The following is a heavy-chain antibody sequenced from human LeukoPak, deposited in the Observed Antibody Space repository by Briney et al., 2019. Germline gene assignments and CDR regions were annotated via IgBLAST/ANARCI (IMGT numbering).Heavy chain of an antibody. CDR1: GFTFSSYA. J-gene: IGHJ5*02. CDR3: AKDRGTVSPNWFDP. V-gene: IGHV3-23*01. Sequence: GGSLRLSCAASGFTFSSYAMSWVRQAPGKGLEWVSGISGRGGVTKYADSVKDRFTISRDNSRSMLYLQLNNLRAEDSAVYYCAKDRGTVSPNWFDPWGQGTLVTVSS. D-gene: IGHD4-17*01. CDR2: ISGRGGVT.